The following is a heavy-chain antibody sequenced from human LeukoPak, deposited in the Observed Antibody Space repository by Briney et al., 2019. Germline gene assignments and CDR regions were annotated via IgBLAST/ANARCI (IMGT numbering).Heavy chain of an antibody. Sequence: GGSLRLSCAASGFTFSNAWMSWVRQAPGKWLEWVGRIKSKTDGGTTDYAAPVKGRFTISRDDSKNTLYLQMNSLKTENTAVCYCTTDQLSGYDSASSGQGTLVTVST. CDR1: GFTFSNAW. CDR2: IKSKTDGGTT. D-gene: IGHD5-12*01. V-gene: IGHV3-15*01. CDR3: TTDQLSGYDSAS. J-gene: IGHJ5*02.